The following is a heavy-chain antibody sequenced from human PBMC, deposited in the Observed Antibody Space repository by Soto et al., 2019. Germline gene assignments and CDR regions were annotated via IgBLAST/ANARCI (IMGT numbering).Heavy chain of an antibody. J-gene: IGHJ6*02. V-gene: IGHV3-33*01. CDR1: GFTFSSYG. Sequence: GGSLRLSCAASGFTFSSYGMHWVRQAPGKGLEWVAVIWYDGSNKYYADSVKGRFTISRDNSKNTLYLQMNSLRAEDTAVYYCARGPSMVRGAYYGMDVWGQGTTVTVSS. CDR3: ARGPSMVRGAYYGMDV. CDR2: IWYDGSNK. D-gene: IGHD3-10*01.